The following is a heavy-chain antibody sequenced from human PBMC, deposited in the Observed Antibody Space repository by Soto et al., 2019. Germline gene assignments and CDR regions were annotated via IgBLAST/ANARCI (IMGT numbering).Heavy chain of an antibody. D-gene: IGHD6-19*01. CDR3: ARDFAIGWYTYYFDY. V-gene: IGHV4-4*08. CDR1: GASISGYH. Sequence: QVQLQESGPGLVKPSETLSLTCTVSGASISGYHWSWIRQFPGKGLECLGYISYSGATNDNPSLRSRAPVSIDRSKNQCSLQLNSVPAADTDVYYCARDFAIGWYTYYFDYWGQGPLVTVSS. J-gene: IGHJ4*02. CDR2: ISYSGAT.